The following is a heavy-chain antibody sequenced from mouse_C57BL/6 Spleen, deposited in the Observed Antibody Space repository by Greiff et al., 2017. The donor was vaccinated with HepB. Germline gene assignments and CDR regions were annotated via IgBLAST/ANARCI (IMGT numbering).Heavy chain of an antibody. D-gene: IGHD2-4*01. Sequence: EVQLQQSGPELVKPGASVKMSCKASGYTFTDYNMHWVKQSHGKSLEWIGYINPNNGGTSYNQKFKGKDTLTVNKSSSTAYMERRSLTSEDSAVYYCARIYYDYEWFAYWGQGTLVTVSA. V-gene: IGHV1-22*01. CDR1: GYTFTDYN. J-gene: IGHJ3*01. CDR3: ARIYYDYEWFAY. CDR2: INPNNGGT.